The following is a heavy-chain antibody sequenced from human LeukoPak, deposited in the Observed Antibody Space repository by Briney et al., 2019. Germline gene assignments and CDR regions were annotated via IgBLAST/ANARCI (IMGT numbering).Heavy chain of an antibody. J-gene: IGHJ6*02. Sequence: GGSLRLSCAGSGLTFSNYEMNWVRQAPGKGLEWISFISGSGSRIYYADSVKGRFTISRDNAKNSLYLQMNSLRAEDTAVYYCARDDLVVVPAAMLARHARRAYYYGMDVWGQGTTVTVSS. D-gene: IGHD2-2*01. CDR2: ISGSGSRI. CDR1: GLTFSNYE. V-gene: IGHV3-48*03. CDR3: ARDDLVVVPAAMLARHARRAYYYGMDV.